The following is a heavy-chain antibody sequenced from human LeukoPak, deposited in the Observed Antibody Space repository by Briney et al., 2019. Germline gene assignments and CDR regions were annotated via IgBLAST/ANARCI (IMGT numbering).Heavy chain of an antibody. CDR3: AREPTFYDSSGYYCSPFDY. J-gene: IGHJ4*02. CDR1: GFTFSSYA. D-gene: IGHD3-22*01. CDR2: ISCSGDHT. V-gene: IGHV3-23*01. Sequence: PGGSLRLSCAASGFTFSSYAMTGGRPAPGKGLEGGSAISCSGDHTYHADYVQGRFTISRDNSKNTLYLQMNSLGAEETAVYYCAREPTFYDSSGYYCSPFDYWGQGTLVTVSS.